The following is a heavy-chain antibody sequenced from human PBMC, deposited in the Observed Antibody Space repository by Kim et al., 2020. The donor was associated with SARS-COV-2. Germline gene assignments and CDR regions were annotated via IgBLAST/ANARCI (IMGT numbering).Heavy chain of an antibody. CDR3: ARQGLYSSSWYNAFDI. V-gene: IGHV4-31*02. Sequence: SLKSRVTISVGTSKNQFSLKLSSVTAADTAVYYCARQGLYSSSWYNAFDIWGQGTMVTVSS. D-gene: IGHD6-13*01. J-gene: IGHJ3*02.